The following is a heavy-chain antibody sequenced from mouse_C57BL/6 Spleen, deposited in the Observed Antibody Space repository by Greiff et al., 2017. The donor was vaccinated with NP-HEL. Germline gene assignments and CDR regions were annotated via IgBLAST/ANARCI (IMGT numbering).Heavy chain of an antibody. CDR1: GYTFTSYW. J-gene: IGHJ3*01. Sequence: QVQLQQPGAELVKPGASVKMSCKASGYTFTSYWITWVKQRPGQGLEWIGDIYPGSGSTNYNEKFKSKATLTVDPSSSTAYMQLSSLTSEDSAVYYCARERDYYSNFEGFAYWGQGTLVTVSA. V-gene: IGHV1-55*01. CDR3: ARERDYYSNFEGFAY. D-gene: IGHD2-5*01. CDR2: IYPGSGST.